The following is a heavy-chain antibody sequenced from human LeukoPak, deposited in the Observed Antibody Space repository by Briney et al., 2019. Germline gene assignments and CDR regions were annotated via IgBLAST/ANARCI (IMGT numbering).Heavy chain of an antibody. Sequence: ASVKVSCKASGYTFTGYYMHWVRQAPGQGLEWMGWINPNSGGTNYAQKFQGRVTMTRDTSISTAYMELSRLRSEDTAVYYCARISVRASPQADSYGPFDYWGQGTPVTVSS. J-gene: IGHJ4*02. D-gene: IGHD5-18*01. CDR3: ARISVRASPQADSYGPFDY. CDR1: GYTFTGYY. CDR2: INPNSGGT. V-gene: IGHV1-2*02.